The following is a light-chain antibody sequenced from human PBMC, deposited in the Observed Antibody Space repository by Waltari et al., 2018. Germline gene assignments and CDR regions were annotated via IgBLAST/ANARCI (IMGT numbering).Light chain of an antibody. CDR2: GAS. CDR3: QQSYSTPRT. CDR1: QGIAKY. Sequence: DIQMTQSPSSLSASVGDRITITCQASQGIAKYLNWYQQKPGKAPNLLIYGASNLEAGVPSRFSGSGSGTDFTLTISSLQPEDFATYYCQQSYSTPRTFGGGTKVEIK. J-gene: IGKJ4*01. V-gene: IGKV1-39*01.